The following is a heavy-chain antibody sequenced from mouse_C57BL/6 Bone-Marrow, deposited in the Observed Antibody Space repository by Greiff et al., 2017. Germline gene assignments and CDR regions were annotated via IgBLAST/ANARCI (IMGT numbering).Heavy chain of an antibody. Sequence: VQLQQPGAELVKPGASVKMSCKASGYTFTSYWITWVKQRPGQGLEWIGDISPGSGSTNYNEKFKSKATLTVDTSSSTASMQLSSLPSEDSAVYYCARPYYSNYWYFDVWGTGTTVTVSS. CDR3: ARPYYSNYWYFDV. D-gene: IGHD2-5*01. V-gene: IGHV1-55*01. J-gene: IGHJ1*03. CDR2: ISPGSGST. CDR1: GYTFTSYW.